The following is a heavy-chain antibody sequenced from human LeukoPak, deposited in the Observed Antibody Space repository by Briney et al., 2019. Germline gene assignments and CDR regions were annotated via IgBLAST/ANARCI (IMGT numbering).Heavy chain of an antibody. J-gene: IGHJ3*02. V-gene: IGHV1-8*01. Sequence: ASVTVSCKASGYTFTSYDINWVRQAAGQGLEWMGWMNPNSGNTGYAQKFQGRVTMTTDTSTSTAYMELRSLRSDDTAVYYCAREIRWGDYYDSSAPDDAFDIWGQGTMVTVSS. CDR1: GYTFTSYD. CDR3: AREIRWGDYYDSSAPDDAFDI. CDR2: MNPNSGNT. D-gene: IGHD3-22*01.